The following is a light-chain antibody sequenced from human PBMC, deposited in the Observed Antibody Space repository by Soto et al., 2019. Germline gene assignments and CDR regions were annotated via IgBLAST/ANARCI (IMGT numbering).Light chain of an antibody. V-gene: IGLV2-14*01. CDR2: DVS. CDR3: SSYTSSSTLVV. Sequence: QSVLTQPASVSGSPGHSFTISCTGTSSDVGGYNYVSWYQQHPGKAPKLMIYDVSNRPSGVSNRFSGSKSGNTASLTISGLQAEDEADYYCSSYTSSSTLVVFGGGTKLTVL. CDR1: SSDVGGYNY. J-gene: IGLJ2*01.